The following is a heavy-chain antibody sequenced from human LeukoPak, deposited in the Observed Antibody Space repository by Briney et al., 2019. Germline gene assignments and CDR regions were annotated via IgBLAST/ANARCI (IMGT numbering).Heavy chain of an antibody. D-gene: IGHD6-13*01. Sequence: ASVKVSCKASGYTFTGYYMHWVRQAPGQGLEWMGRINPNSGGTNYAQKFQGRVTMTRDTSISTAYMELSRLRSDDTAVYYCARPRRGSSWYDCWGQGTLVTVSS. CDR2: INPNSGGT. V-gene: IGHV1-2*06. J-gene: IGHJ4*02. CDR1: GYTFTGYY. CDR3: ARPRRGSSWYDC.